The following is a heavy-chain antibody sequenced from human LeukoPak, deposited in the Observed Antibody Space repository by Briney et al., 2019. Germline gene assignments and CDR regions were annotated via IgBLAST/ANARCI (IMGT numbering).Heavy chain of an antibody. V-gene: IGHV4-59*01. CDR3: ARLTRWFDL. J-gene: IGHJ5*02. D-gene: IGHD4/OR15-4a*01. Sequence: PSETLSLTCTVSGGSINSYYWSWIRQPPGKELEWIGYIHYSGSTNYNPSLKSRLTISVDTSSNQFSLKLSSMTAADTAVYYCARLTRWFDLWGQGTLVTVSS. CDR1: GGSINSYY. CDR2: IHYSGST.